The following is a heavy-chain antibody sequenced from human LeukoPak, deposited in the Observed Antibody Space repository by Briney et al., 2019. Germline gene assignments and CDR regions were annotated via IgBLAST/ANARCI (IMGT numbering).Heavy chain of an antibody. Sequence: PGGSLRLSCAASGFTFSSYAMHWVRQAPGKGLEYVSAISSNGGSTYYANSVKGRFTISRDNSKNTLYLQMGSLRAEDMAVYYCARGVVDTAMVLGYWGQGTLVTVSS. CDR1: GFTFSSYA. CDR2: ISSNGGST. CDR3: ARGVVDTAMVLGY. J-gene: IGHJ4*02. V-gene: IGHV3-64*01. D-gene: IGHD5-18*01.